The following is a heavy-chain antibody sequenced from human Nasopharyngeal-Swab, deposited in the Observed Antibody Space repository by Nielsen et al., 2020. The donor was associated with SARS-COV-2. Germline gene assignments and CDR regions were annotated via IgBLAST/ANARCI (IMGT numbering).Heavy chain of an antibody. J-gene: IGHJ4*02. V-gene: IGHV4-34*01. CDR3: ARGPQGGSRRPYYFDY. Sequence: RQPPGKGLEWIGEINHSGSTNYNPSLKSRVTISVDTSKNQFSLKLSSVTAADTAVYYCARGPQGGSRRPYYFDYWGQGTLVTVSS. D-gene: IGHD1-26*01. CDR2: INHSGST.